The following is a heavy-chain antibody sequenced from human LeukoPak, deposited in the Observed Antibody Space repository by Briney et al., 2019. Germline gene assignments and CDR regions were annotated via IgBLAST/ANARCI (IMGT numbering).Heavy chain of an antibody. CDR1: GYTFTSCG. D-gene: IGHD3-22*01. CDR3: ARQLRDDSSSFHY. J-gene: IGHJ4*02. Sequence: VASVKVSCTASGYTFTSCGINWVRQATGQGLEWMGGLNSKTGNTGYAQKFRGRVTLTGHTSITTAYLELSSLTSEDTAVYYCARQLRDDSSSFHYWGQGTLVTASS. CDR2: LNSKTGNT. V-gene: IGHV1-8*01.